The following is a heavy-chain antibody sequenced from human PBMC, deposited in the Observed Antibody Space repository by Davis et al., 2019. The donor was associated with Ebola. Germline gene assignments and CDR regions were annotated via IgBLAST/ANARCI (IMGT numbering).Heavy chain of an antibody. V-gene: IGHV3-20*01. CDR1: GFIFSSYS. J-gene: IGHJ3*02. CDR2: INWNGGST. Sequence: GGSLRLSCAASGFIFSSYSMSWVRQAPGKGLEWVSGINWNGGSTGYADSVKGRFTISRDNAKNSLYLQMNSLRAEDTALYHCARERSVAVAGTGYAFDIWGQGTMVTVSS. D-gene: IGHD6-19*01. CDR3: ARERSVAVAGTGYAFDI.